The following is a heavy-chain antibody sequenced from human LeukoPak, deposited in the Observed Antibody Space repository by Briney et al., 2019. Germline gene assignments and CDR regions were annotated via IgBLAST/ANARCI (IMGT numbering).Heavy chain of an antibody. CDR2: INHSGST. D-gene: IGHD3-22*01. J-gene: IGHJ4*02. Sequence: SQTLSLTCTVSGGSISSGDYYWSWIRQPPGKGLEWIGEINHSGSTNYNPSLKSRVTISVDTSKNQFSLKLSSVTAADTAVYYCARERITMIVVVWGAFDYWGQGTLVTVSS. CDR1: GGSISSGDYY. V-gene: IGHV4-30-4*08. CDR3: ARERITMIVVVWGAFDY.